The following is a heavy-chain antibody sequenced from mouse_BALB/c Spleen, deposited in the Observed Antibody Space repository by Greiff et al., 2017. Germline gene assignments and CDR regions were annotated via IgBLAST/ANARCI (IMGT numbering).Heavy chain of an antibody. CDR2: INSNGGST. D-gene: IGHD2-14*01. J-gene: IGHJ2*01. CDR3: ARHYRYYFDY. Sequence: EVQGVESGGGLVKLGGSLKLSCAASGFTFSSYYMSWVRQTPEKRLELVAAINSNGGSTYYPDTVKGRFTISRDNAKNTLYLQMSSLKSEDTALYYCARHYRYYFDYWGQGTTLTVSS. V-gene: IGHV5-6-2*01. CDR1: GFTFSSYY.